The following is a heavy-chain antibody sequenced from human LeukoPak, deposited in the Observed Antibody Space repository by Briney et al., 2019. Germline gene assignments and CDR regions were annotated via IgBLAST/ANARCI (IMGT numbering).Heavy chain of an antibody. CDR2: ISGDGGTT. Sequence: AGTLRLSCAASGFNFDEYDMYWVRQAPGKALEWVSLISGDGGTTSYADSEKGRFTISRDNSENSLNLQMKSLRSEDTALYYCAKARRSGTHYSDFDFWGQGTLVTVCS. CDR3: AKARRSGTHYSDFDF. V-gene: IGHV3-43*02. D-gene: IGHD1-26*01. J-gene: IGHJ4*02. CDR1: GFNFDEYD.